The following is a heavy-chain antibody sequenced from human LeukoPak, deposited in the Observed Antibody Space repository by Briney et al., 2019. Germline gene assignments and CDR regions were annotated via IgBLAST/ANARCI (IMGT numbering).Heavy chain of an antibody. CDR2: LSGSGDRT. CDR3: ARGGTLVRAGDPFDY. J-gene: IGHJ4*02. V-gene: IGHV3-23*01. D-gene: IGHD3-10*01. CDR1: GFSFNTYD. Sequence: GGSLRLSCAASGFSFNTYDMTWVRQSPVKGLEWVSGLSGSGDRTYYIDSVKGRFTISRDNSKNTVYLQMNALRAEDTALYFCARGGTLVRAGDPFDYWGQGTLVTVSS.